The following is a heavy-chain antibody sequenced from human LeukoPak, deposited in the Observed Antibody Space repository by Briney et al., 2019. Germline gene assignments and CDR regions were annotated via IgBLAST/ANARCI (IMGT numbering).Heavy chain of an antibody. D-gene: IGHD3-22*01. V-gene: IGHV3-43D*03. Sequence: GGSLRLSCAASGFTFDDYAMHWVRQAPGKGLEWVSLISWDGGSTYYADSVKGRFTISRDNSKNSLYLQMNSLRAEDTALYYCATNYNSSGYYPSADHYWGQGTLVTVSS. CDR3: ATNYNSSGYYPSADHY. J-gene: IGHJ4*02. CDR2: ISWDGGST. CDR1: GFTFDDYA.